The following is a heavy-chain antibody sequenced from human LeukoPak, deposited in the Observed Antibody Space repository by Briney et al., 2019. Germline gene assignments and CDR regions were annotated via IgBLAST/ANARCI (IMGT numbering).Heavy chain of an antibody. J-gene: IGHJ4*02. CDR1: GGSFSGYY. Sequence: SETLSLTCAVYGGSFSGYYWSWIRQPPGKGLEWIGEINHSGSTNYNPSLKSRVTISVDTSKDQFSLKLSSVTAADTAVYYCARSIAVAGTAEYAYWGQGTLVTVSS. CDR2: INHSGST. CDR3: ARSIAVAGTAEYAY. D-gene: IGHD6-19*01. V-gene: IGHV4-34*01.